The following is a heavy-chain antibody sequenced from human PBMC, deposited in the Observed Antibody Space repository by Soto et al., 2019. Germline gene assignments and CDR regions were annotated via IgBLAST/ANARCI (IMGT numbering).Heavy chain of an antibody. Sequence: ASVKVSCKASGYTFPDYFIHWVRQAPGQGFEWMGWINPKSRGTTYAQKFQGRVTMTRDTSNSTAYMELRGLKSDDTAVYYCARVTLKAGNWFDPWGQGTLVTVSS. CDR2: INPKSRGT. CDR1: GYTFPDYF. V-gene: IGHV1-2*02. J-gene: IGHJ5*02. CDR3: ARVTLKAGNWFDP.